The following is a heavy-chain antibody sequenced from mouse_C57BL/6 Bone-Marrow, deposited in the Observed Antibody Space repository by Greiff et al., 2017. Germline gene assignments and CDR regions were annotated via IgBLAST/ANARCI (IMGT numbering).Heavy chain of an antibody. CDR2: IRNKANGYTT. D-gene: IGHD2-2*01. CDR1: GFTFTDYY. V-gene: IGHV7-3*01. J-gene: IGHJ3*01. CDR3: ASHGYEAWFAY. Sequence: EVKLEESGGGLVQPGGSLSLSCAASGFTFTDYYMSLVRQPPGKALAWLGFIRNKANGYTTEYSASVKGRFTISRDNSQSILYLQMNALRAEDSATYYCASHGYEAWFAYWGQGTLVTVSA.